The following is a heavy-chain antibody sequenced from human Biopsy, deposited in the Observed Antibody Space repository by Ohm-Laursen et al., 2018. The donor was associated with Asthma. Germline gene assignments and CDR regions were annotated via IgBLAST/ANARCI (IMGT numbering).Heavy chain of an antibody. D-gene: IGHD6-19*01. CDR1: RGTFRNYA. J-gene: IGHJ5*02. CDR2: IIPIFGTA. Sequence: SVKVSCKTSRGTFRNYAVNWVRQAPGQGLEWMGGIIPIFGTAKYAEKFQGRVTITADESSAYMELRSLTFEDMAMYYCARDQGIAVSGSTLGWFDPWGQGTLVTVSS. V-gene: IGHV1-69*13. CDR3: ARDQGIAVSGSTLGWFDP.